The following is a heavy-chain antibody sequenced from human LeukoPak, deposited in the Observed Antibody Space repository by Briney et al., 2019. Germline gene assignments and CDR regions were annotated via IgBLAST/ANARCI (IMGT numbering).Heavy chain of an antibody. J-gene: IGHJ4*02. CDR3: AKLYSYDTSRYFDY. CDR2: ISGSGGST. Sequence: PGGSLRLSCAASGFTFSSYAMSWVRQAPGKGLEWVSAISGSGGSTYYADSVKGRFTISRDNSKNTLYLQMSSLRAEDTAVYYCAKLYSYDTSRYFDYWGQGTLVPVSS. D-gene: IGHD3-22*01. V-gene: IGHV3-23*01. CDR1: GFTFSSYA.